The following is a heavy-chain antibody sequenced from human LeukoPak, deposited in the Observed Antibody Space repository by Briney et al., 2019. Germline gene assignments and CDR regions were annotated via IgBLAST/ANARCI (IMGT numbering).Heavy chain of an antibody. V-gene: IGHV3-23*01. CDR3: AKAGMGYYDSGSYYD. CDR1: GFTFSSYT. CDR2: ISGSGGNT. D-gene: IGHD3-22*01. Sequence: PGGSLRLSCAASGFTFSSYTMSWVRQAPGKGLEWVSAISGSGGNTYYADPVKGRFTISRDNSKNTLFLQMNSLRAEDTAVYYCAKAGMGYYDSGSYYDWGQGTLVTVSS. J-gene: IGHJ4*02.